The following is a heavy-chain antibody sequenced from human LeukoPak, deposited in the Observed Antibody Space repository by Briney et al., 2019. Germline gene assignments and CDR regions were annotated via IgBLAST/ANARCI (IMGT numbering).Heavy chain of an antibody. V-gene: IGHV1-2*02. D-gene: IGHD5-24*01. CDR1: GYRFTDYY. J-gene: IGHJ4*02. Sequence: ASVKVSCKAPGYRFTDYYMHWVRQAPGQGLEWMGWVNPNNGATNYAQKFQGRVTMTRGTSISTVYMDLTSLRSDDSAIYYCARDYGEAATITAFRTYYYFDHWGQGTLVTVS. CDR3: ARDYGEAATITAFRTYYYFDH. CDR2: VNPNNGAT.